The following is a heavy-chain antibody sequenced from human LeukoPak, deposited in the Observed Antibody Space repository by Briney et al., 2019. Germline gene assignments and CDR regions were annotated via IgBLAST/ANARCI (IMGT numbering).Heavy chain of an antibody. CDR3: ARLFRTDTYYYDSSGLRDDY. CDR1: VESFSGYY. J-gene: IGHJ4*02. Sequence: SETLSLTCAVYVESFSGYYWSWIRQAPGKGLEWIGEISYGGSTYYNPSLKSRVTISVDTSKNQFSLKLSSVTAADTAVYYCARLFRTDTYYYDSSGLRDDYWGQGTLVTVSS. D-gene: IGHD3-22*01. CDR2: ISYGGST. V-gene: IGHV4-34*01.